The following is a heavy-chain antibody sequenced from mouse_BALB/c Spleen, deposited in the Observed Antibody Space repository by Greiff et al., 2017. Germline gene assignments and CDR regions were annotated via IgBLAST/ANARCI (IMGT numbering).Heavy chain of an antibody. CDR1: GFTFSSYG. Sequence: EVKVVESGGDLVKPGGSLKLSCAASGFTFSSYGMSWVRQTPDKRLEWVATISSGGSYTYYPDTVTGRFTISRDNAKNTLYLEMSSLRSEDTAMYYCARAYYRQWYFDVWGAGTTVTVSS. CDR3: ARAYYRQWYFDV. CDR2: ISSGGSYT. J-gene: IGHJ1*01. D-gene: IGHD2-14*01. V-gene: IGHV5-6*01.